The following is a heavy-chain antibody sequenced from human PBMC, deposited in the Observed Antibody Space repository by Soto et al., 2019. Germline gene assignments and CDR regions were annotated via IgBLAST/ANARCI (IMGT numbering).Heavy chain of an antibody. D-gene: IGHD5-12*01. CDR2: INPNSGGT. V-gene: IGHV1-2*04. CDR3: AREARGYSGYDAHYYYGMDV. J-gene: IGHJ6*02. Sequence: ASVKVSCKASGYTFTSYAMHWVRQAPGQRLEWMGWINPNSGGTNYAQKFQGWVTMTRDTSISTAYMELSRLRSDDTAVYYCAREARGYSGYDAHYYYGMDVWGQGTTVTVSS. CDR1: GYTFTSYA.